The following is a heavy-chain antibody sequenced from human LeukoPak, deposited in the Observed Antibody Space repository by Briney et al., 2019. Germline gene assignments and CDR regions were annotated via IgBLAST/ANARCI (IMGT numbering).Heavy chain of an antibody. D-gene: IGHD2-2*01. CDR3: AKLRTAATFLVS. V-gene: IGHV4-4*07. CDR2: IHSSGTP. Sequence: SETLSLTCTVSGGSLSGYYWSWVRQPAGKGLEWIGRIHSSGTPHHNPSLESRVTMSVDTSKNQFSLRLAYVTDADTAVYYCAKLRTAATFLVSWGQRTLVTVSS. J-gene: IGHJ4*02. CDR1: GGSLSGYY.